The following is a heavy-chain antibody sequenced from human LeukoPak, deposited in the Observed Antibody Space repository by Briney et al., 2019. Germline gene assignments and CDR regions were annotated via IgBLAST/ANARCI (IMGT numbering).Heavy chain of an antibody. D-gene: IGHD3-9*01. CDR2: ISGSGGST. V-gene: IGHV3-23*01. CDR1: GFTFSSYA. CDR3: AKAQLRYFDWLLSNY. Sequence: GGSLRLSCAASGFTFSSYAMSWVRQAPGKGLEWVSAISGSGGSTYCADSVKGRFTISRDNSKNTLYLQMNSLRAEDTAVYYCAKAQLRYFDWLLSNYWGQGTLVTVSS. J-gene: IGHJ4*02.